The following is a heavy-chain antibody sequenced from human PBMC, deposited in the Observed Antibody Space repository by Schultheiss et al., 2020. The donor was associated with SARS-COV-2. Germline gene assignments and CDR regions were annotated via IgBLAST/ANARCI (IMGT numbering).Heavy chain of an antibody. CDR3: ARLGIVPAATDHLPFDYYYYYMDV. Sequence: GGSLRLSCAASGFTFSSYAMHWVRQAPGKGLEWVSYITYSSSTIYYADSVKGRFTISRDNAKNSLYLQMNSLRAEDTALYYCARLGIVPAATDHLPFDYYYYYMDVWGKGTTVTVSS. D-gene: IGHD2-2*01. V-gene: IGHV3-48*04. J-gene: IGHJ6*03. CDR2: ITYSSSTI. CDR1: GFTFSSYA.